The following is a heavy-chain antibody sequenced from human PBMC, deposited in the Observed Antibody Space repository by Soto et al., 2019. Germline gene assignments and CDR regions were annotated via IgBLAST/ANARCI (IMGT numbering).Heavy chain of an antibody. CDR1: GFTVSSNY. J-gene: IGHJ6*03. Sequence: GGSLRLSCAASGFTVSSNYMSWVRQAPGKGLEWVSVIYSGGSTYYADSVKGRFTISRDNSKNTLYLQMNSLRAEDTAVYYCARVRRPLRQSYYYYMDVWGKGTTVTVSS. V-gene: IGHV3-66*01. CDR2: IYSGGST. CDR3: ARVRRPLRQSYYYYMDV. D-gene: IGHD3-16*01.